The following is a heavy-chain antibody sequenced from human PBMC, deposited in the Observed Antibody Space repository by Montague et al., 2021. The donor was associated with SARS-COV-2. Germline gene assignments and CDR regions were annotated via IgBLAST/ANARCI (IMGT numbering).Heavy chain of an antibody. CDR1: GGSISSSSYY. D-gene: IGHD3-22*01. CDR3: ARHGKTCICMIVVVIGYCDS. CDR2: IYYSGST. J-gene: IGHJ4*02. V-gene: IGHV4-39*01. Sequence: SETLSLTCTVSGGSISSSSYYWGWIRQPPGKGLEWIGSIYYSGSTXYNPSLKSRVTISVDTSKNQFSLKLSSVTAADTAVYYCARHGKTCICMIVVVIGYCDSWGQGTLVTVSS.